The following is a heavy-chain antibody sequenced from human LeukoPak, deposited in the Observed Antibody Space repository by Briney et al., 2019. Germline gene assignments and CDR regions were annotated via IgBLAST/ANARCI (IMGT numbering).Heavy chain of an antibody. Sequence: PGGSLRLSCAASGFTVSSNYMNWVRQAPGKGLEWVSVIYTGGNTYYADSVKGRFTISRDSSKNTLYLQMNSLRAEDTAVYYCARGGVADYYGSGSYYNFDYWGQGTLVTVSS. J-gene: IGHJ4*02. D-gene: IGHD3-10*01. CDR3: ARGGVADYYGSGSYYNFDY. CDR2: IYTGGNT. CDR1: GFTVSSNY. V-gene: IGHV3-66*01.